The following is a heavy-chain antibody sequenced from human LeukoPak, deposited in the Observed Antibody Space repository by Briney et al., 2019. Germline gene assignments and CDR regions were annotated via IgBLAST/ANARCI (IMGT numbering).Heavy chain of an antibody. CDR1: GFTFSYVW. Sequence: KTGGSLRLSCAVSGFTFSYVWMSWVRQAPGKGLEWVARFKSKTDGVTTDYAAPVKGRFTISRDDSKDTLYLQMNSLKSEDTAVYYCTTYDSSGYFHAFDSWGQGTMVTVSS. CDR3: TTYDSSGYFHAFDS. CDR2: FKSKTDGVTT. J-gene: IGHJ3*02. D-gene: IGHD3-22*01. V-gene: IGHV3-15*01.